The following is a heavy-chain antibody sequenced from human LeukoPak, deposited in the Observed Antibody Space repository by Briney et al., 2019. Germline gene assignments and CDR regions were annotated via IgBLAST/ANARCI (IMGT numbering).Heavy chain of an antibody. Sequence: GASVKVSCKASGYTFTGYYMHWVRQAPGQGLEWMGWINPNSGGTNYAQKFQGRVTMTRDTSISTAYMELSRLGSDDTAVYYCARDREISDAFDIWGQGTMVTVSS. D-gene: IGHD3-16*02. CDR1: GYTFTGYY. CDR2: INPNSGGT. CDR3: ARDREISDAFDI. V-gene: IGHV1-2*02. J-gene: IGHJ3*02.